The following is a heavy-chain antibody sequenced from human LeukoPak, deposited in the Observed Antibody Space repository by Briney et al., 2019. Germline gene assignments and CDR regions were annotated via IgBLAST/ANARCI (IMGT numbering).Heavy chain of an antibody. Sequence: GESLKISCQGSGYSFTTYWIGWVRQMPGKGLEWMAIIYPGDSDTRYSPSSQGQVTISADKSISTAYLQWSSLKASDTAMYYCARSAVSDSGFFDFWGQGTLVTVSS. CDR1: GYSFTTYW. CDR3: ARSAVSDSGFFDF. V-gene: IGHV5-51*01. D-gene: IGHD6-19*01. J-gene: IGHJ4*02. CDR2: IYPGDSDT.